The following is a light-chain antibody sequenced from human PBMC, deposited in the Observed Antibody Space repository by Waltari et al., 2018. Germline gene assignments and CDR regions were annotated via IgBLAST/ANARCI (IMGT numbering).Light chain of an antibody. J-gene: IGKJ1*01. Sequence: IVVTQSPDSLAVSLGERVTINCRSNPSLLYDPNNRKYLALYRQKPGQPPRPLIYWAYMRQSGVPDRFTGSGSGTDFTLTISSLQAEDVAVYYCQQYFSTPWTFGHETAVEIK. CDR1: PSLLYDPNNRKY. CDR2: WAY. CDR3: QQYFSTPWT. V-gene: IGKV4-1*01.